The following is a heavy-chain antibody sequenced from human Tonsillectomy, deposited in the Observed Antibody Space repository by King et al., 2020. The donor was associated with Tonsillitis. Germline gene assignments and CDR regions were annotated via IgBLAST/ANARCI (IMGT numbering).Heavy chain of an antibody. J-gene: IGHJ4*02. V-gene: IGHV3-66*01. CDR2: IYSGGNT. D-gene: IGHD5-12*01. CDR1: GFTVSSNY. CDR3: ARGYGGYGGDYFDY. Sequence: VQLVESGGGLVQPGGSLRLSCAASGFTVSSNYMSWVRQAPGKGLEWVSVIYSGGNTFYTDSVKGRFTISRDNFANTLYLQMDSLRAEDTAVYYCARGYGGYGGDYFDYWGQGTLVTVSS.